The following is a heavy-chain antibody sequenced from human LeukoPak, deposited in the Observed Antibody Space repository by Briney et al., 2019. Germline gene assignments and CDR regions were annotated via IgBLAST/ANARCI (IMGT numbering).Heavy chain of an antibody. CDR1: GFSFSSYW. CDR3: AREGFLDY. Sequence: HSGGSLRLSCAASGFSFSSYWMSWVRQAPGKGLAWVANTNQDGSAKNYVDSVRGRFTISRENAENSIYMQMNSLRAEDKAVYYCAREGFLDYWGQGDLVTVSS. J-gene: IGHJ4*02. D-gene: IGHD2/OR15-2a*01. V-gene: IGHV3-7*01. CDR2: TNQDGSAK.